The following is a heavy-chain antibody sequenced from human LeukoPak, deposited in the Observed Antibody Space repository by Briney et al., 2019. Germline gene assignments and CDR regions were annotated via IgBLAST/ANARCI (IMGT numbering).Heavy chain of an antibody. Sequence: GGSLRLSCAASGFTFSGSAMHGVRQASGKGVEWLVRIRCNPNDYATAYAASLKGSFTISRDYSKNTAYLQMNGLTTEDTAVYYCTCPEAEQWLIFWGQGTVVTVSS. CDR2: IRCNPNDYAT. J-gene: IGHJ4*02. V-gene: IGHV3-73*01. D-gene: IGHD6-19*01. CDR3: TCPEAEQWLIF. CDR1: GFTFSGSA.